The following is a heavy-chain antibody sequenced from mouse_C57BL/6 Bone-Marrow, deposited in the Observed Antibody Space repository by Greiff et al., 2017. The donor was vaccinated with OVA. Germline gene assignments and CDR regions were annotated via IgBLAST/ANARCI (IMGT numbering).Heavy chain of an antibody. V-gene: IGHV5-17*01. Sequence: EVMLVESGGGLVKPGGSLKLSCAASGFTFSDYGMHWVRQAPEKGLEWVAYISSGSSTIYYADTVKGRFTISRDNAKNTLFLQMTSLRSEDTAMYYCARASIYYDYDGFAYWGQGTLVTVSA. CDR2: ISSGSSTI. CDR1: GFTFSDYG. D-gene: IGHD2-4*01. J-gene: IGHJ3*01. CDR3: ARASIYYDYDGFAY.